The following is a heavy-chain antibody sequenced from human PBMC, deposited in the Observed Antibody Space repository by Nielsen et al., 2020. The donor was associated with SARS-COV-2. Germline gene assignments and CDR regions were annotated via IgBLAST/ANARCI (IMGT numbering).Heavy chain of an antibody. CDR3: AKAVMLSYFDY. V-gene: IGHV3-23*01. CDR2: ISGSGGST. J-gene: IGHJ4*02. Sequence: ETLSLTCAASGFTFNSYAMSWVRQAPGKGLEWVSAISGSGGSTYYADSVKGRFTISRDNSKNTLYLQMNSLRAGDTAVYYCAKAVMLSYFDYWGQGTLVTVSS. CDR1: GFTFNSYA. D-gene: IGHD3-16*01.